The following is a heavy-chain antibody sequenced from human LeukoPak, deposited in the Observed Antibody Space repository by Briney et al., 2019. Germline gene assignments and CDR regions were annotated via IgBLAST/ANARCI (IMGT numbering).Heavy chain of an antibody. Sequence: SVKVSCKAAGGTFSSYAMIGVRQAPGQGLEGMGGIIPIFGTANYAQRFQGRVTITADESTTTAYMELSSLRSEDTAVYYCAASHQKRQLVHLDYWGQGTLVTVSS. D-gene: IGHD6-6*01. CDR3: AASHQKRQLVHLDY. J-gene: IGHJ4*02. CDR1: GGTFSSYA. V-gene: IGHV1-69*13. CDR2: IIPIFGTA.